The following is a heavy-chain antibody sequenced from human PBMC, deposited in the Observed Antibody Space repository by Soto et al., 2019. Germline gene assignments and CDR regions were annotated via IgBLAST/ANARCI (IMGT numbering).Heavy chain of an antibody. Sequence: GESLKISCKGSGYSFTNYWIAWMRQMPGEGLEYMGIIYPSDSTARYSPSFQGQVTFSVDKSISTAYLQWNSLKASDTAMYYCARHGFYGDYSSNYFDPWGQEPWSPSPQ. J-gene: IGHJ5*02. CDR2: IYPSDSTA. CDR3: ARHGFYGDYSSNYFDP. D-gene: IGHD4-17*01. CDR1: GYSFTNYW. V-gene: IGHV5-51*01.